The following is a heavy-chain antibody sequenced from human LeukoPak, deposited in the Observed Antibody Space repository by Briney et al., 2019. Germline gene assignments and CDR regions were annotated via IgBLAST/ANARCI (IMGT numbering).Heavy chain of an antibody. Sequence: PGRSLRLSCAASGFTFSSYGMHWVRQASGKGLEWVAVIWYDGSNKYYADSVKGRFTISRDNSKNTLYLQMNSLRAEDTAVYYCARDAGGSGSYPNWFDPWGQGTLVTVSS. D-gene: IGHD3-10*01. CDR2: IWYDGSNK. CDR1: GFTFSSYG. V-gene: IGHV3-33*01. J-gene: IGHJ5*02. CDR3: ARDAGGSGSYPNWFDP.